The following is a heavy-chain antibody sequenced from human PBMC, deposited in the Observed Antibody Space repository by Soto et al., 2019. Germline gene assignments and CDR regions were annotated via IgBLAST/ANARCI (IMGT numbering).Heavy chain of an antibody. CDR1: GFTFDDYA. CDR2: ISWNSGGI. V-gene: IGHV3-9*01. Sequence: EVQLVESGGGLVQPDRSLRLSCAASGFTFDDYAMHWVRQGPGKGLEWVSGISWNSGGIGYADSVKGRFTISRDNAKKSLYLQMNSLRAEDTAVYYCARGLSSGWFDYWGQGTLVTVSA. J-gene: IGHJ5*01. D-gene: IGHD6-19*01. CDR3: ARGLSSGWFDY.